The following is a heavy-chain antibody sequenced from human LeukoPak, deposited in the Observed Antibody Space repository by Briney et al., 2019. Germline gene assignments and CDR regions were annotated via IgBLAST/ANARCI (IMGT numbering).Heavy chain of an antibody. V-gene: IGHV3-7*01. CDR2: IKQGGSDK. Sequence: GGSLRLSCVASGFTFYGYSMNWVRQAPGKGLEWVAHIKQGGSDKYYVDSVKGRFTISRDNAKNSLYLQMNSLRAEDTAVYYCARYATSSGSRWLEPWGQGTLVTVSS. J-gene: IGHJ5*02. CDR1: GFTFYGYS. CDR3: ARYATSSGSRWLEP. D-gene: IGHD6-19*01.